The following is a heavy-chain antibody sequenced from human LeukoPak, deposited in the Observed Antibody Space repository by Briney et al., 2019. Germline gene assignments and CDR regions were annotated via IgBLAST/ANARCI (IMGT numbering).Heavy chain of an antibody. V-gene: IGHV1-18*01. CDR3: ARDGIGDGFWSLFDD. CDR2: ISASNGNT. J-gene: IGHJ4*02. CDR1: GYTFTNYG. D-gene: IGHD3-3*01. Sequence: ASVKVSCKTSGYTFTNYGLSWVRQAPGQGLEWMGWISASNGNTNYAQKFQGRVSMTTDTSTSTAYMELRSLKSDDTAVYYCARDGIGDGFWSLFDDWGQGTLVTVAS.